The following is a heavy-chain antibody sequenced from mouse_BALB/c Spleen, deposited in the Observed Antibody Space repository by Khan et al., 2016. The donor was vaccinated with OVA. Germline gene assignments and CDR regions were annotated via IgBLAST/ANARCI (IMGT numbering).Heavy chain of an antibody. CDR2: ISYSGVT. CDR1: GYSITSGYA. V-gene: IGHV3-2*02. Sequence: EVQLVESGPGLVKPSQSLSLTCTVTGYSITSGYAWNWIRQFPGNKLEWMGYISYSGVTSYTPSLKSRISITRDTSKNQFFLQLNSVTTEDTATYSCARGNYYWYYFDYWGQGTTLTVSS. J-gene: IGHJ2*01. CDR3: ARGNYYWYYFDY. D-gene: IGHD1-1*01.